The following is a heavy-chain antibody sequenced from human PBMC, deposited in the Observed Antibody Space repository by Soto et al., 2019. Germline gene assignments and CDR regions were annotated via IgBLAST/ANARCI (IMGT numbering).Heavy chain of an antibody. CDR3: AREDTYFGGDCYFDY. V-gene: IGHV1-69*08. CDR2: IIPILGIA. J-gene: IGHJ4*02. Sequence: QVQLVQSGAEVKKPGSSVKVSCKASGGTFSSYTISWVRQAPGQGLEWMGRIIPILGIANYAQKFQGRVTIPADKSTSTAYMELSSLRSEDTVVYYCAREDTYFGGDCYFDYWGQGTLVTVSS. D-gene: IGHD2-21*02. CDR1: GGTFSSYT.